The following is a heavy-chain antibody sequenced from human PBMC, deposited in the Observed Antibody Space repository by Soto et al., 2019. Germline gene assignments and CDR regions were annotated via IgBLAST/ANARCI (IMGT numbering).Heavy chain of an antibody. CDR3: AKRGVDTFGLSY. V-gene: IGHV3-74*01. D-gene: IGHD3-10*01. J-gene: IGHJ4*02. Sequence: EVQLVESGGGLVQPGGSLRLSCAVSGFTFSSFWMHWVRQPPGEGLVWASRINTDGSGTSYADSVKGRFTISRDKAKNTLYLQMNSLRVEDTAMYYCAKRGVDTFGLSYWGQGTLVTVSS. CDR1: GFTFSSFW. CDR2: INTDGSGT.